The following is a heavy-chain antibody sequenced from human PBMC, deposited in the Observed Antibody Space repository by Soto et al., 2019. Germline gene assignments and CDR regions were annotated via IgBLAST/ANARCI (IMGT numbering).Heavy chain of an antibody. V-gene: IGHV6-1*01. CDR1: GDSVSSNSAA. CDR3: TRVRRGSGSYFWFDP. J-gene: IGHJ5*02. Sequence: SQTLSLTCAISGDSVSSNSAAWNWIRQSPSRGLEWLGRTYYRSKWYNDYAVSVKSRITINPDTSKNQFSLKLSSVTAADTAVYYCTRVRRGSGSYFWFDPWGQGTLVTVSS. CDR2: TYYRSKWYN. D-gene: IGHD3-10*01.